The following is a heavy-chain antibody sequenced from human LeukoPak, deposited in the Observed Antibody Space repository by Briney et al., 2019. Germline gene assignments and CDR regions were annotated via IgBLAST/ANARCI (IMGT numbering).Heavy chain of an antibody. Sequence: PGGSLRLSCAASRFTFSNYGMHWVRQAPGKGLEWVSYISSSSSTIYYADSVKGRFTISRDNAKNSLYLQMNSLRDEDTAVYYCALTAYYDILTGHRGWVDAFDIWGQGTMVTVSS. CDR3: ALTAYYDILTGHRGWVDAFDI. J-gene: IGHJ3*02. CDR2: ISSSSSTI. D-gene: IGHD3-9*01. CDR1: RFTFSNYG. V-gene: IGHV3-48*02.